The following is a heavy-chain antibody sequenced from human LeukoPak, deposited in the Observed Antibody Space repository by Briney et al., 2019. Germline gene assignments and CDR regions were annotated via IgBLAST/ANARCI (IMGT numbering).Heavy chain of an antibody. V-gene: IGHV4-30-2*01. Sequence: PSQTLSLTCTVSGGSISSGGYYWSWIRQPPGKGLEWIGYIYHSGSTYYNPSLKSRVTISVDRSKNQFSLKLSSVTAADTAVYYCASPVTANSDFDYWGQGTLVTVSS. CDR2: IYHSGST. CDR1: GGSISSGGYY. J-gene: IGHJ4*02. CDR3: ASPVTANSDFDY. D-gene: IGHD4-23*01.